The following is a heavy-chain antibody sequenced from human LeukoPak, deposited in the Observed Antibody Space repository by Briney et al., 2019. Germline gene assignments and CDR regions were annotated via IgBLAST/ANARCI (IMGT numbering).Heavy chain of an antibody. CDR2: IIPIFGTA. CDR1: GGTFSSYA. D-gene: IGHD3-22*01. Sequence: GSSVKVSCKASGGTFSSYAISWVRQATGQGLEWIGGIIPIFGTANYAQKFQGRVTITTDESTSTAYMELSSLRSEDTAVYYCARDRDGVTGSSGYYYEGHYWGQGTLVTVSS. V-gene: IGHV1-69*05. J-gene: IGHJ4*02. CDR3: ARDRDGVTGSSGYYYEGHY.